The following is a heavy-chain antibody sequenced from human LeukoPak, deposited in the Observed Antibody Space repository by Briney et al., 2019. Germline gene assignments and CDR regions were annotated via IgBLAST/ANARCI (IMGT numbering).Heavy chain of an antibody. Sequence: GGSLRLSCAASGFPVSSNYMSWVRQAPGKGLEWVSVIYSGGSTYYADSVKGRFTISRDNSKNTLYLQMNSLRGEDTAVYYCTRDRSRAEDDWGQGTLVTVSS. CDR2: IYSGGST. V-gene: IGHV3-53*01. D-gene: IGHD1-14*01. CDR1: GFPVSSNY. CDR3: TRDRSRAEDD. J-gene: IGHJ4*02.